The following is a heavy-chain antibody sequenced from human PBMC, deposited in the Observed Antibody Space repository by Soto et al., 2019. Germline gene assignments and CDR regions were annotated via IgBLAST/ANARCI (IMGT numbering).Heavy chain of an antibody. CDR3: TTGFTVGATKFYYYGMDV. CDR2: IKSKTDGGTT. Sequence: GGSLRLSCAASGFTFSNAWMSWVRQAPGKGLEWVGRIKSKTDGGTTDYAAPVKGRFTISRDDSKNTLYLQMNSLKTEDTAVYYCTTGFTVGATKFYYYGMDVWGQGTTVTVSS. J-gene: IGHJ6*02. D-gene: IGHD1-26*01. CDR1: GFTFSNAW. V-gene: IGHV3-15*01.